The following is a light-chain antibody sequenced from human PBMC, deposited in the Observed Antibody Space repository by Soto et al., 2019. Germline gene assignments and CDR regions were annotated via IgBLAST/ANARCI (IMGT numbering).Light chain of an antibody. CDR2: AAS. V-gene: IGKV1-39*01. CDR3: QQYNNWPPWT. Sequence: DIQMTQSPSSLSASVGDRVTITCRSSQSISSYLNWYQQKPGKAPKLLIYAASSLQRGVPSRFSGSGSGTEFTPTISSLQSEDFAVYYCQQYNNWPPWTFGQGTKVDI. CDR1: QSISSY. J-gene: IGKJ1*01.